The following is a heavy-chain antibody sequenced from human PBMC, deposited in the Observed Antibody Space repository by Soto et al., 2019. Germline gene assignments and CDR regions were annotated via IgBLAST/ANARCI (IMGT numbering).Heavy chain of an antibody. V-gene: IGHV1-69*10. CDR2: IIPILGIA. CDR1: GGTFSSYA. J-gene: IGHJ1*01. CDR3: ARKASVDYYDRSGYEYFQH. Sequence: KISCKASGGTFSSYAISWVRQAPGQGLEWMGGIIPILGIANYAQKFQGRVTITADKSTSTAYMELSSLRSEDTAVYYCARKASVDYYDRSGYEYFQHWGQGTLVTVSS. D-gene: IGHD3-22*01.